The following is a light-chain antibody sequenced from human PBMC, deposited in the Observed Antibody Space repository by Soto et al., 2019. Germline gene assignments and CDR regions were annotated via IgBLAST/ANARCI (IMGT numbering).Light chain of an antibody. J-gene: IGKJ5*01. Sequence: EMVLTQAPGTLSLSPGERATLSSRASQSVSSSYFAWYQQPPGQPPRLLIYGASSRATGIPDRFTGGGSGTDFTLTIGRLQPEDFAVYYCQQYGSSPITFGQGTRLEI. V-gene: IGKV3-20*01. CDR1: QSVSSSY. CDR3: QQYGSSPIT. CDR2: GAS.